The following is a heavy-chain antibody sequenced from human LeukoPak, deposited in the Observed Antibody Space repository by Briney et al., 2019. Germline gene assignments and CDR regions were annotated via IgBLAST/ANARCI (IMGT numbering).Heavy chain of an antibody. Sequence: SETLSLTCTVSGGSISSHYWSWIRQAPGRGLEWIGSIHYSGTTTNYNPSLKSRVTISVDTSKNQFSLKLRSVTAADTALYYCARDPAVAGASWFYPWGQGTLVTVSS. CDR1: GGSISSHY. J-gene: IGHJ5*02. CDR2: IHYSGTTT. D-gene: IGHD6-19*01. CDR3: ARDPAVAGASWFYP. V-gene: IGHV4-59*11.